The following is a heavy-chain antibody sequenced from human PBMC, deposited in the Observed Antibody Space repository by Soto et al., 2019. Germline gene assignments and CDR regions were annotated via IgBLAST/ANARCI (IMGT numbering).Heavy chain of an antibody. CDR1: GYTVTGYY. Sequence: ASVKVSCKASGYTVTGYYMHWVRQAPGQGLEWMGWINPNSGGTNYAQKFQGWVTMTGDTSISTAYMELRSLRSEDTAVYYCARGGDGYNFGAVYWGQGTPVTVSS. CDR2: INPNSGGT. CDR3: ARGGDGYNFGAVY. J-gene: IGHJ4*02. D-gene: IGHD2-21*01. V-gene: IGHV1-2*04.